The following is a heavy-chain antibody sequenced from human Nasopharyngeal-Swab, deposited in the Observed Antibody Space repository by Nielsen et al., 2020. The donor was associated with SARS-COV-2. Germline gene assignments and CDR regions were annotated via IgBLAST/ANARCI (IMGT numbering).Heavy chain of an antibody. Sequence: TLSLTCTVSVGSISSGSYYWRWIRQPAGKGLEWIGRILTNGSTNYNPSLKSRITISVDTSKNQFSLRLSSVTAADTAVYYCAKKDKLQHLDAFDIWGQGTVVTVSS. V-gene: IGHV4-61*02. D-gene: IGHD6-13*01. J-gene: IGHJ3*02. CDR2: ILTNGST. CDR1: VGSISSGSYY. CDR3: AKKDKLQHLDAFDI.